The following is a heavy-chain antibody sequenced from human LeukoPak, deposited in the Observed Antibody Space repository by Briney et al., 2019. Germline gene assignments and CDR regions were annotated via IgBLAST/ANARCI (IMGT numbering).Heavy chain of an antibody. D-gene: IGHD2-21*02. J-gene: IGHJ4*02. CDR1: IDSIGNSHYS. V-gene: IGHV4-39*07. Sequence: KPSETLSLTCTVSIDSIGNSHYSWGWIRQPPGKGLEWIGSIYHSGSTNYNPSLQSRVTMSVDTSKNHFSLKLTSVTAADTAVYYCARGGDGPFDCWGQGTLVTVSS. CDR3: ARGGDGPFDC. CDR2: IYHSGST.